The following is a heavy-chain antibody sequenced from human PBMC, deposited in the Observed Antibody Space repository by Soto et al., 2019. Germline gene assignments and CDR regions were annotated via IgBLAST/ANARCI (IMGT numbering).Heavy chain of an antibody. CDR2: IDPSDSYT. CDR3: ARYSSSSRVYYYGMDV. D-gene: IGHD6-6*01. J-gene: IGHJ6*02. Sequence: ESLKISCKGSGYSFTSYWISWVRQMPGKGLEWMGRIDPSDSYTNYSPSFQGHVTISADKSISTAYLQWSSLKASDTAMYYCARYSSSSRVYYYGMDVWGQGTTVTVSS. V-gene: IGHV5-10-1*01. CDR1: GYSFTSYW.